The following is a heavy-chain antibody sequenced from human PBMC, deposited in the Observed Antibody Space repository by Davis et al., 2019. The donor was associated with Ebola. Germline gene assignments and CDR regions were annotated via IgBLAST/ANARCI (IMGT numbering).Heavy chain of an antibody. CDR3: AGGYSSGWYDY. CDR2: INHSGST. CDR1: GGSISTYY. J-gene: IGHJ4*02. Sequence: SETLSPTCTVPGGSISTYYWSWIRQPPGKGLEWIGEINHSGSTNYNPSLKSRVTISVDTSKNQFSLKLSSVTAADTAVYYWAGGYSSGWYDYWSQGTLVTVSS. V-gene: IGHV4-34*01. D-gene: IGHD6-19*01.